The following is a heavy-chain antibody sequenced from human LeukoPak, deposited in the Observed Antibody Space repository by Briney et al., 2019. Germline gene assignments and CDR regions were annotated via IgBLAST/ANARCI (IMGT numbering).Heavy chain of an antibody. CDR1: GGSFSGYY. J-gene: IGHJ5*02. CDR3: ARLIRKVRGVGVDP. CDR2: INHSGST. V-gene: IGHV4-34*01. Sequence: PSETLSLTCAVYGGSFSGYYWSWIRQPPGKGLEWIGEINHSGSTNYNPSLKSRVTISVDTSKNQFSLKLSSVTAADTAVYYCARLIRKVRGVGVDPWGQGTLVTVSS. D-gene: IGHD3-10*01.